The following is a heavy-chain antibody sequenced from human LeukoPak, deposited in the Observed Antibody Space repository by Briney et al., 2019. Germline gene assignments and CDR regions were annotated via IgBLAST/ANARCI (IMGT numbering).Heavy chain of an antibody. CDR2: INPKNGGT. CDR1: GYTFIDFY. J-gene: IGHJ4*02. V-gene: IGHV1-2*02. CDR3: ARHGSGRYYPAEGRVDY. D-gene: IGHD3-10*01. Sequence: ASVKVSCKASGYTFIDFYMHWVRQAPGQGLEWMGWINPKNGGTNYAQKFQGRVTMTRDTSISTAYMELSSLRSEDTAVYYCARHGSGRYYPAEGRVDYWGQGTLVTVSS.